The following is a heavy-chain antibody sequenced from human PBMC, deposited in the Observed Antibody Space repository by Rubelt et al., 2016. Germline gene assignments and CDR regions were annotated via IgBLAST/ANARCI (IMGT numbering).Heavy chain of an antibody. CDR1: GFTFSKFW. V-gene: IGHV3-7*01. CDR3: VTSNSTSCY. J-gene: IGHJ4*02. Sequence: EVQLVESGGGLVQAGGSLRLSCAASGFTFSKFWMTWVRQAPGKGLEWVANINKDASEKYYVDSAKGRFTISRDNAKNSLYLQMKSLRPEDTAVYYCVTSNSTSCYWGQGTLVTVSS. D-gene: IGHD2-2*01. CDR2: INKDASEK.